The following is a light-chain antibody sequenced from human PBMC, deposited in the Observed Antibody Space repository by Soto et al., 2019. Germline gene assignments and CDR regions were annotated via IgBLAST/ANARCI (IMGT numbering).Light chain of an antibody. CDR2: WAS. V-gene: IGKV4-1*01. J-gene: IGKJ2*01. CDR1: QSVLYTSNNKNY. Sequence: DIVMTQSPDSLAVSLGERATINCKSSQSVLYTSNNKNYFAWYQQKPGQPPKLLIYWASTRQSGVPDRFSGSGSGTDFPLTISSLQAEDVAVYYCQQYYTTPYTFGQGTNLEIK. CDR3: QQYYTTPYT.